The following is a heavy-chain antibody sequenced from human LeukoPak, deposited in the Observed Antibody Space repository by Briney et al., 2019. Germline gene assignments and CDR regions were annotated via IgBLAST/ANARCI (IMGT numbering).Heavy chain of an antibody. Sequence: SETLSLTCAVSGGSISSNNWWTWVRQPPGKGLEWIGYIYYSGSTNYNPSLMSRATISKDTSKNQFSLKLSSVTAADTAIYYCARGPAWYFNYWGQGTLVTVSS. J-gene: IGHJ4*02. V-gene: IGHV4-4*02. CDR2: IYYSGST. CDR3: ARGPAWYFNY. CDR1: GGSISSNNW.